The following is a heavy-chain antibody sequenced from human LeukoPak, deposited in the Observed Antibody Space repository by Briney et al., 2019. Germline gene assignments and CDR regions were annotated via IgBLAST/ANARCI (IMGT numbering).Heavy chain of an antibody. CDR3: AKDRGSSWYGVFDY. CDR1: GFTVSSNY. CDR2: IYSGGST. D-gene: IGHD6-13*01. J-gene: IGHJ4*02. Sequence: GGSLRLSCAASGFTVSSNYMTWVRQAPGKGLEWVSVIYSGGSTYSADSVKGRFTISRHNSKNTLYLQMNSLRAEDTAVYYCAKDRGSSWYGVFDYWGQGTLVTVSS. V-gene: IGHV3-53*01.